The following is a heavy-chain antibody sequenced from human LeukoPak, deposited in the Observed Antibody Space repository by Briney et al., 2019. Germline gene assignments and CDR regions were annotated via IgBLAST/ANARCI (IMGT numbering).Heavy chain of an antibody. V-gene: IGHV3-33*08. CDR1: GFTFSSYA. J-gene: IGHJ4*02. D-gene: IGHD3-22*01. CDR3: LYYDSSGRED. Sequence: GGSLRLSCAASGFTFSSYAMSWVRQAPGKGLEWVAVMWYDGSNKYYADSVKGRFTISGDNSKNTLYLQMNSLRAEDTAVYYCLYYDSSGREDWGQGTLVTVSS. CDR2: MWYDGSNK.